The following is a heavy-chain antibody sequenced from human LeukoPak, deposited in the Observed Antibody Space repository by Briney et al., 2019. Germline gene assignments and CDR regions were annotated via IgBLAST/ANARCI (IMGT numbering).Heavy chain of an antibody. D-gene: IGHD6-19*01. CDR1: GFTFSRYT. J-gene: IGHJ4*02. Sequence: GGSLRLSCATSGFTFSRYTMNWVRQAPGKGLEWVSSLSSNSYYIYYADSVKGRFTISRDNSKNTLYLQMNSLRAEDTAVYYCARSSRPGIAVAATDFDYWGQGTLVTVSS. V-gene: IGHV3-21*04. CDR2: LSSNSYYI. CDR3: ARSSRPGIAVAATDFDY.